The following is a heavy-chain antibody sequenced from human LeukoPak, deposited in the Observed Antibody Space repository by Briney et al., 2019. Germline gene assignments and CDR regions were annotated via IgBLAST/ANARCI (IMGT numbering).Heavy chain of an antibody. CDR2: INHSGST. Sequence: SGGSLRLSCAASGFTFSSYAMSWVRQPPGKGLEWIGEINHSGSTNYNPSLKSRVTISVDTSKNQFSLKLSSVTAADTAVYYCARGRPPITMVRGVIRPYFDYWGQGTLVTVSS. J-gene: IGHJ4*02. D-gene: IGHD3-10*01. CDR1: GFTFSSYA. V-gene: IGHV4-34*01. CDR3: ARGRPPITMVRGVIRPYFDY.